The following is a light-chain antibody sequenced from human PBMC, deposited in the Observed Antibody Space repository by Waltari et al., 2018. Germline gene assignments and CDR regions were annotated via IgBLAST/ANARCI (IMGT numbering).Light chain of an antibody. V-gene: IGKV3-20*01. CDR3: QQYGTSPLT. J-gene: IGKJ4*01. Sequence: EIVLTQSPGTLSLSPGERAILSCRARQSVTSNYLAWYQQKPGQAPRLLIYGASTRATGTPARFSGSGSATDFTLTISRLEPEDFAVYHCQQYGTSPLTFGGGTKVEI. CDR2: GAS. CDR1: QSVTSNY.